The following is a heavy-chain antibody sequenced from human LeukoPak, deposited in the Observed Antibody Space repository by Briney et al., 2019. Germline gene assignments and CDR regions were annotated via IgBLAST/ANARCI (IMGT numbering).Heavy chain of an antibody. Sequence: GGSLRLSCAAPGFTFSSYAMHWVRQAPGKGLEWVAVISYDGSNKYYADSVKGRFTISRDNSKNTLYLQMNSLRAEDTAVYYCARDNYYDSSGYPDYYGMDVWGQGTTVAVSS. CDR3: ARDNYYDSSGYPDYYGMDV. CDR2: ISYDGSNK. V-gene: IGHV3-30-3*01. J-gene: IGHJ6*02. CDR1: GFTFSSYA. D-gene: IGHD3-22*01.